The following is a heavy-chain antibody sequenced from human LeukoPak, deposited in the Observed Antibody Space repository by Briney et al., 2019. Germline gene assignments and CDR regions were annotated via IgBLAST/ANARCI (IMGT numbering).Heavy chain of an antibody. J-gene: IGHJ4*02. CDR2: IYSGGST. V-gene: IGHV3-66*01. CDR1: GFTVSSNY. Sequence: PGGSLRLSCAASGFTVSSNYMSWVRQAPGKGLEWVSVIYSGGSTYYADSVKGRFTISRDNSKNTLYLQMNSLRAEDTAVYYCARDQAFPGGFGELRGQGTLVTVSS. CDR3: ARDQAFPGGFGEL. D-gene: IGHD3-10*01.